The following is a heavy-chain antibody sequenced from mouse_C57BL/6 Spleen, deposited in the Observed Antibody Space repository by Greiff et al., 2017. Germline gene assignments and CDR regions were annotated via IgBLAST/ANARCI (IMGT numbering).Heavy chain of an antibody. D-gene: IGHD1-1*01. Sequence: VQLQQSGAELVRPGASVKLSCTASGFNIKDDYMHWVKQRPEQGLEWIGWIDPENGDTEYASKFQGKATITADTSSNTAYLQLSSLTSEDTAVYYCTTRYYDRGPGFAYWGQGTLVTVSA. J-gene: IGHJ3*01. CDR2: IDPENGDT. CDR3: TTRYYDRGPGFAY. CDR1: GFNIKDDY. V-gene: IGHV14-4*01.